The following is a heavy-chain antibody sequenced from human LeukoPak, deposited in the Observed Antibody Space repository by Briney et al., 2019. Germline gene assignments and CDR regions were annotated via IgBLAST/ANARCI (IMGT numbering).Heavy chain of an antibody. CDR3: ARRGYSYGYYWFDP. CDR1: GYTFTSYA. V-gene: IGHV7-4-1*02. J-gene: IGHJ5*02. D-gene: IGHD5-18*01. Sequence: ASVKVSCKASGYTFTSYAMNWVRQAPGQGLEWLGWINTNTGNPTYAQGFTGRFVFSLDTSVSTAYLQISSLKAEDTAVYYCARRGYSYGYYWFDPWGQGTLVTVSS. CDR2: INTNTGNP.